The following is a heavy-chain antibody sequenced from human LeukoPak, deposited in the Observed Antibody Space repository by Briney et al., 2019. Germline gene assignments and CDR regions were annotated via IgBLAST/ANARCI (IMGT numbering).Heavy chain of an antibody. V-gene: IGHV4-39*01. J-gene: IGHJ5*02. Sequence: SETLSLTCTVSGGSISSSSYYWGWIRQPPGKGLEWIGSIYYSGSTYYNPSLKSRATISVDTSKNQFSLKLSSVTAADTAVYYCARHLLRGSYHNWFDPWGQGTLVTVSS. CDR3: ARHLLRGSYHNWFDP. CDR2: IYYSGST. D-gene: IGHD1-26*01. CDR1: GGSISSSSYY.